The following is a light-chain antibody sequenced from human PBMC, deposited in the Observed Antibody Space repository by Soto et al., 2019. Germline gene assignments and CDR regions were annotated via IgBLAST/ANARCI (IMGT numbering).Light chain of an antibody. CDR3: SSYTSSSTYG. CDR2: DVS. V-gene: IGLV2-14*03. J-gene: IGLJ1*01. CDR1: SSDVGGYNY. Sequence: QSALTQPASVSGSPGQSITISCTGTSSDVGGYNYVSWYQQHPGKAPKLMIYDVSNRPSGVSNRFSGSKSGNTASLTISGLQAEDEADYYCSSYTSSSTYGFGPGTKLTVL.